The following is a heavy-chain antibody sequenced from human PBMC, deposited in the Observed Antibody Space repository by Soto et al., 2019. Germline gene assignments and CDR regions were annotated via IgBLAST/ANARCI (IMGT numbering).Heavy chain of an antibody. V-gene: IGHV4-34*01. CDR2: INHSGST. Sequence: QVQLQQWGAGLLKPSETLSLTCAVYGGSFSGYYWSWIRQPPGKGLEWIGEINHSGSTNYNPSLKSRVTISVDTSKNQFSLKLSSVTAADTAVYYCAQRGYGEYAFDIWGQGTMVTVSS. J-gene: IGHJ3*02. D-gene: IGHD3-10*01. CDR1: GGSFSGYY. CDR3: AQRGYGEYAFDI.